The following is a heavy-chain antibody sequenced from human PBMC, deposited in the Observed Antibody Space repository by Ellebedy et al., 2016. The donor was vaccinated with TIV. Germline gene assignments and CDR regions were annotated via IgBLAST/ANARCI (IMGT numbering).Heavy chain of an antibody. V-gene: IGHV3-21*01. CDR3: ARELELELPVYWYFDL. D-gene: IGHD1-7*01. Sequence: GGSLRLSCAASGFTFSSYSMNWVRQAPGKGLEWVSSISSSSSYIYYADSVKGRFTISRDNAKNSLYLQMNSLRAEDTAVYYCARELELELPVYWYFDLWGRGTLVTVSS. CDR1: GFTFSSYS. J-gene: IGHJ2*01. CDR2: ISSSSSYI.